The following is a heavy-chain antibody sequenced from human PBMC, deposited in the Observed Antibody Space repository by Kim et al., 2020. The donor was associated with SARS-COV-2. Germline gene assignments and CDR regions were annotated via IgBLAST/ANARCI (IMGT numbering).Heavy chain of an antibody. V-gene: IGHV1-69*01. CDR3: ARVAYYDSSGYHYFDY. J-gene: IGHJ4*02. Sequence: KFQGRVTITADESTSTAYMELSSLRSEDTAVYYCARVAYYDSSGYHYFDYWGQGTLVTVSS. D-gene: IGHD3-22*01.